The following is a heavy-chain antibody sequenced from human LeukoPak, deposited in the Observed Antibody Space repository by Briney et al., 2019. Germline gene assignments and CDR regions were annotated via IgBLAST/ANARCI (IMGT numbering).Heavy chain of an antibody. CDR1: GGSISSSSYY. CDR2: IYYSGST. Sequence: KPSETLSLTCTVSGGSISSSSYYWGWIRQPPGKGLEWIGSIYYSGSTYYNPSLKSRVTISVDTSKNQFSLKLSSVTAADTAVYYCARRSGWYYFDYWGQGTLSPSPQ. V-gene: IGHV4-39*01. J-gene: IGHJ4*02. D-gene: IGHD6-19*01. CDR3: ARRSGWYYFDY.